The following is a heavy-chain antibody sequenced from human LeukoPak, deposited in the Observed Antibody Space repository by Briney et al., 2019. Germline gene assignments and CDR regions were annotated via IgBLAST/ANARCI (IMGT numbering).Heavy chain of an antibody. Sequence: SETLSLTCTVSGGSISSYYWSWIRQPPGKGLEWIGYIYYSGSTNYNPSLKSRVTISVDTSKNQFSLKLSSVTAADTAVYYCARADSSGWYRYFQHWGQGTLVTVSS. J-gene: IGHJ1*01. D-gene: IGHD6-19*01. CDR2: IYYSGST. CDR1: GGSISSYY. CDR3: ARADSSGWYRYFQH. V-gene: IGHV4-59*08.